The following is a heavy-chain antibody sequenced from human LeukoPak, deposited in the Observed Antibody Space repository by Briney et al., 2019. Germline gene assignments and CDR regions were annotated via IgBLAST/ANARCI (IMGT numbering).Heavy chain of an antibody. V-gene: IGHV4-59*12. D-gene: IGHD4-17*01. CDR1: GGSISSYY. CDR3: ARGTITTVTDS. J-gene: IGHJ4*02. Sequence: PSETLSLTCTVSGGSISSYYWSWIRQPPGKGLEWIGNIYYSGSTNYNPSLKSRVTISVDTSKNQFSLKLSSVTAADTAVYYCARGTITTVTDSWGPGTLVTVSS. CDR2: IYYSGST.